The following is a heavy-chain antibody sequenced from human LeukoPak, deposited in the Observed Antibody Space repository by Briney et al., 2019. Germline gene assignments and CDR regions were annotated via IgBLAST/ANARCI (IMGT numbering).Heavy chain of an antibody. Sequence: SETLSLTCTVSGVSFNAYYWSWIRQSPGKGLEWIGEVSPGGYINYNPSLKRRVTISVDTSESQLSLRLSSVTAADTAMYYCARIRCGHTGDICYNHWAQGTLVTVSS. J-gene: IGHJ5*02. CDR2: VSPGGYI. V-gene: IGHV4-34*01. CDR3: ARIRCGHTGDICYNH. CDR1: GVSFNAYY. D-gene: IGHD2-8*02.